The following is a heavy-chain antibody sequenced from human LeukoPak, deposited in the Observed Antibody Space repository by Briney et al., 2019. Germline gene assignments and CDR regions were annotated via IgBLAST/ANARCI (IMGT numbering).Heavy chain of an antibody. Sequence: GXXLRLSCAASGFTFSSYSMNWVRQAPGKGLEWVSSISSSSSYIYYADSVKGRFTISRDNAKNSLYLQMNSLRAEDTAVYYCARVLSTTVVTPGFDYWGQGTLVTVSS. CDR1: GFTFSSYS. V-gene: IGHV3-21*01. CDR3: ARVLSTTVVTPGFDY. J-gene: IGHJ4*02. CDR2: ISSSSSYI. D-gene: IGHD4-23*01.